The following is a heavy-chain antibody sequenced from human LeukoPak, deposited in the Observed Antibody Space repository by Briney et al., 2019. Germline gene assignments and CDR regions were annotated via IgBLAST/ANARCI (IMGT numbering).Heavy chain of an antibody. CDR2: IYSGGRT. CDR1: GFTVSRNY. J-gene: IGHJ6*04. Sequence: PGGSLRLSCAASGFTVSRNYMSWVRQAPGKGLGWVSVIYSGGRTYYADSVKGRFTISRDNSKNTLYLQMNSLRAEDTAVYYCAELGITMIGGVWGKGTTVTISS. V-gene: IGHV3-66*01. D-gene: IGHD3-10*02. CDR3: AELGITMIGGV.